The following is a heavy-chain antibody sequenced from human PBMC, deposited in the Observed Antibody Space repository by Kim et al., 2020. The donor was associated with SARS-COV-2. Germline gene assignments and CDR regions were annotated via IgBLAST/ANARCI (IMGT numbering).Heavy chain of an antibody. CDR1: GFTFSSYA. CDR2: ISYDGSNK. D-gene: IGHD6-6*01. Sequence: GGSLRLSCAASGFTFSSYAMHWVRQAPGKGLEWVSVISYDGSNKYYADSVKGRFTISRDNSKNTLYLQMNSLRAEDTAVYYCAREEYSSPPFDYCCQGTL. J-gene: IGHJ4*02. CDR3: AREEYSSPPFDY. V-gene: IGHV3-30-3*01.